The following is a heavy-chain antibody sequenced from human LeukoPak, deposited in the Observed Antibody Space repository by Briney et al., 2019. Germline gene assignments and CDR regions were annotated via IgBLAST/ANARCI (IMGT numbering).Heavy chain of an antibody. Sequence: SETLSLTCTVSGASISSYYWSWIRQPPGKGLEWIGEINHSGSTNYNPSLKSRVTISVDTSKNQFSLKLSSVTAADTAVYYCAIPDILTGVALDYWGQGTLVTVSS. J-gene: IGHJ4*02. D-gene: IGHD3-9*01. V-gene: IGHV4-34*01. CDR3: AIPDILTGVALDY. CDR2: INHSGST. CDR1: GASISSYY.